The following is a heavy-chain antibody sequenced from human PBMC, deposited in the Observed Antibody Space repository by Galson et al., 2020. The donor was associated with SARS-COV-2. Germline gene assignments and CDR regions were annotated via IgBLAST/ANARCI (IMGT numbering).Heavy chain of an antibody. J-gene: IGHJ4*02. V-gene: IGHV3-23*01. D-gene: IGHD4-17*01. CDR2: ISGGGGSK. Sequence: GGSLRLSCAASGFTFSRYALAWVRQAPGKGLEWVSGISGGGGSKYYVDSVKGRFTISRDTSQNTVHLQMSSLRAEDTAVYYCAKDRGNDYGDQLDFWGQGTLVTVSS. CDR1: GFTFSRYA. CDR3: AKDRGNDYGDQLDF.